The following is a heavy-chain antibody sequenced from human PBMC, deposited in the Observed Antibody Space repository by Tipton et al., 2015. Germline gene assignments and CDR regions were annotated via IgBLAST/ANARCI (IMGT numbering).Heavy chain of an antibody. Sequence: SLRLSCAASGFTFSSYGMHWVRQAPGKGLEWVAVISYDGSNKYYADSVKGRFTISRDNSKNTLYLQMNSLRAEDTAVYYCAKDRYDRPYGYFGYWGQGTLVTVSS. CDR1: GFTFSSYG. CDR2: ISYDGSNK. J-gene: IGHJ4*02. CDR3: AKDRYDRPYGYFGY. D-gene: IGHD3-22*01. V-gene: IGHV3-30*18.